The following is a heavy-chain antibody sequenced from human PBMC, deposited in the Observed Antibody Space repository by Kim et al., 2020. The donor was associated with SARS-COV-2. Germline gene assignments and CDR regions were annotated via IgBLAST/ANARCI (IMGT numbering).Heavy chain of an antibody. CDR3: ARLPTKVVVVAATHRYFDL. Sequence: SETLSLTCAVYGGSFSGYYWSWIRQPPGKGLEWIGEINHSGSTNYNPSLKSRVTISVDTSKNQFSLKLSSVTAADTAVYYCARLPTKVVVVAATHRYFDLWGRGTLVTVSS. J-gene: IGHJ2*01. D-gene: IGHD2-15*01. CDR1: GGSFSGYY. CDR2: INHSGST. V-gene: IGHV4-34*01.